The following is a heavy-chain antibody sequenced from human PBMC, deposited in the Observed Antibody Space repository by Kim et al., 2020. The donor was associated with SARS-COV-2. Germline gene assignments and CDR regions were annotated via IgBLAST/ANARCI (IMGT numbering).Heavy chain of an antibody. V-gene: IGHV3-30*04. J-gene: IGHJ4*02. D-gene: IGHD1-1*01. Sequence: GGSLRLSCAASGFTFSSYAMHWVRQAPGKGLEWVAVISYDGSNKYYADSVKGRFTISRDNSKNTLYLQMNSLRAEDTAVYYCARDTKRDFDYWGQGTLVT. CDR1: GFTFSSYA. CDR2: ISYDGSNK. CDR3: ARDTKRDFDY.